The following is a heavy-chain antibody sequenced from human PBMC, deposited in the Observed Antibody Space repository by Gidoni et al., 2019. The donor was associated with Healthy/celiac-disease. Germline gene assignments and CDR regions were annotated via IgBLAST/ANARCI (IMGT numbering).Heavy chain of an antibody. D-gene: IGHD3-10*01. CDR2: IYTSGST. Sequence: QVQLQESGPGLVKPSQTLSLTCTVSVGSIRSGTSYWSWIRQPAGKGLEWIGRIYTSGSTNYNPSLKSRVTISVDTSKNQFSLKLSSVTAADTAVYYCAGALSITHDHLFGQYWFDPWGQGTLVTVSS. CDR1: VGSIRSGTSY. V-gene: IGHV4-61*02. J-gene: IGHJ5*02. CDR3: AGALSITHDHLFGQYWFDP.